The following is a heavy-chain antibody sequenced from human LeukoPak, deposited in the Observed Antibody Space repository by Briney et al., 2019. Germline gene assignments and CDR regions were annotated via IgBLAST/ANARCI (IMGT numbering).Heavy chain of an antibody. D-gene: IGHD5-24*01. CDR2: IKEDGSEK. CDR3: ARETRVRWTDY. J-gene: IGHJ4*02. V-gene: IGHV3-7*01. Sequence: QTGGSLRLSCAASGFIFSSYWMAWVRQAPGKGLEWVANIKEDGSEKNYVDSVKGRFTISRDNAKNSLYLQMNSLRAEDTAVYYCARETRVRWTDYWGQGILVTVSS. CDR1: GFIFSSYW.